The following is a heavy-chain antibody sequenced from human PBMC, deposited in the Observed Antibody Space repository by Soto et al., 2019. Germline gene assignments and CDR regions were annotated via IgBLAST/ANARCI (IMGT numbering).Heavy chain of an antibody. V-gene: IGHV3-64D*06. J-gene: IGHJ4*02. Sequence: PGGSLRLSCSASGFTFSSYAMHWVRQAPGKGLEYVSAISSNGGSTYYADSVKGRFTISRDNSKNTLYLQMSSLRAEDTAVYYCVKPPRLLAVAGTARDYWGQGTLVTSPQ. CDR1: GFTFSSYA. CDR2: ISSNGGST. D-gene: IGHD6-19*01. CDR3: VKPPRLLAVAGTARDY.